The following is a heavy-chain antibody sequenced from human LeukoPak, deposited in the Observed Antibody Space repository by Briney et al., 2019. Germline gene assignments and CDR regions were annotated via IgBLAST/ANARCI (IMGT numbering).Heavy chain of an antibody. D-gene: IGHD5-18*01. J-gene: IGHJ2*01. CDR3: ARGGYSYGPTWYFDL. V-gene: IGHV4-34*01. CDR1: GFTFGDYA. Sequence: GSLRLSCTASGFTFGDYAMSWIRQPPGKGLEWIGEINHSGSTNYNPSLKSRVTISVDTSKNQFSLKLSSVTAADTAVYYCARGGYSYGPTWYFDLWGRGTLVTVSS. CDR2: INHSGST.